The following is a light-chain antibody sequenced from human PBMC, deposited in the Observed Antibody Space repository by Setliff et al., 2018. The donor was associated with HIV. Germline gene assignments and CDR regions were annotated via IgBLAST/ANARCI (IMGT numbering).Light chain of an antibody. CDR3: SSSAGTNTFEV. CDR1: SSDVGGYNY. CDR2: EVT. J-gene: IGLJ3*02. V-gene: IGLV2-8*01. Sequence: QSALTQPPSASGSPGQSVTISCTGTSSDVGGYNYVSWYQQLPGKAPKPMIYEVTKRPSGVPDRFSGSKSGNTASLTVSGLQTEDEADYYCSSSAGTNTFEVFGGGTKVTVL.